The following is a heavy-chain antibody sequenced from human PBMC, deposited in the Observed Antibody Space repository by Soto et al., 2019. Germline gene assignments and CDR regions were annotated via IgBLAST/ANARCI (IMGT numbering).Heavy chain of an antibody. J-gene: IGHJ4*02. Sequence: SETLSLTCTVSGGSMRNYFWTWIRQPPGKGLEWIGYIHYSGTTSFFPSYNPSLRSRVTISEDTSKNQFSLKLLSVTTADAAVYFCAAGEASSRNLAPYYLDFWGQGTLVTVSS. D-gene: IGHD6-13*01. CDR3: AAGEASSRNLAPYYLDF. V-gene: IGHV4-59*01. CDR2: IHYSGTT. CDR1: GGSMRNYF.